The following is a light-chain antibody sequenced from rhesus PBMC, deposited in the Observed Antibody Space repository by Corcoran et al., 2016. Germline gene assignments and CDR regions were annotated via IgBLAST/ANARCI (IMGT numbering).Light chain of an antibody. V-gene: IGKV1-22*01. J-gene: IGKJ4*01. CDR2: KAF. Sequence: DIRMTQSPSSLSASIGDTVTIRCRASQRINTWLAWYQQKPGNAPKLLIYKAFSLPSGVPSRFSGSGSGTDFTLTITSLESEDFAIYFCQQYMRGPLTFGGGTKVELK. CDR1: QRINTW. CDR3: QQYMRGPLT.